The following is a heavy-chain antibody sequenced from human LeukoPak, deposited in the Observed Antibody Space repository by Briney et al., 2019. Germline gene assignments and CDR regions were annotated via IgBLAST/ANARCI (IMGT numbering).Heavy chain of an antibody. V-gene: IGHV4-4*02. CDR1: GFTFSSYEM. CDR3: ARGPLIDF. CDR2: IYHSGST. J-gene: IGHJ4*02. Sequence: GSLRLSCAASGFTFSSYEMNWVRQAPGKGLEWIGEIYHSGSTKYNPSLKSRVTISVDKSKNQFSLRLSSVTAADTVVYYCARGPLIDFWGQGTLVTVSS.